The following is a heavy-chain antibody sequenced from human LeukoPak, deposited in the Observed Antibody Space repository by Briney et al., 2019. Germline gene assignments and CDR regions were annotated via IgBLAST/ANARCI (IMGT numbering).Heavy chain of an antibody. CDR3: ARGSGRYGPGA. CDR1: GSTFSSYS. V-gene: IGHV3-48*04. Sequence: PVGSLRLSGVASGSTFSSYSMNWVRQAPGKGLEWVAYIKSSSSPIYYADSVKGRFTISRDNAKNSLYLQMNSLRAEDTAVYYCARGSGRYGPGAWGQGTLVTV. J-gene: IGHJ5*02. CDR2: IKSSSSPI. D-gene: IGHD1-26*01.